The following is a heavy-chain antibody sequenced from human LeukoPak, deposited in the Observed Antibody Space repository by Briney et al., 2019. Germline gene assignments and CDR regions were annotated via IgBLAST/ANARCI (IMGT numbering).Heavy chain of an antibody. CDR2: ISGSGGST. D-gene: IGHD3-22*01. Sequence: GGSLRLSCAASGFTFSSYAMSWVRQAPGKGLEWVSAISGSGGSTYYADSVKGRFTISRDNSKNTLYLQMNSLRAEDTAVYYCATTMIVVVLYYFDYWGQGTLVTVSS. J-gene: IGHJ4*02. CDR1: GFTFSSYA. CDR3: ATTMIVVVLYYFDY. V-gene: IGHV3-23*01.